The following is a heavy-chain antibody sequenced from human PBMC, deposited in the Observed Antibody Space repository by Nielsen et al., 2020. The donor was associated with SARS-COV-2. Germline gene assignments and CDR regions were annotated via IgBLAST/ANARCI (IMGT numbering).Heavy chain of an antibody. J-gene: IGHJ4*02. V-gene: IGHV3-53*01. CDR2: IYSDGST. D-gene: IGHD2-15*01. CDR3: AKGHSSGGSCYVALDS. CDR1: GFSVSSHD. Sequence: GESLKISCAASGFSVSSHDMNWVRQAPGKGLQWVSLIYSDGSTNYADSVKGRFTISRDNSKNTLYPQINSLRAEDTAVYFCAKGHSSGGSCYVALDSWGRGTLVTVSS.